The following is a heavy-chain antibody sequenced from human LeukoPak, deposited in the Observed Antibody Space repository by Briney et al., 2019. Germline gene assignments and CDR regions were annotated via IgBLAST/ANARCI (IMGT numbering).Heavy chain of an antibody. CDR2: ISRSGSAM. V-gene: IGHV3-48*03. Sequence: GGSLRLSCATSGFTFSNYEMNWVRQAPGKGLEWVSYISRSGSAMYYADSVKGRFTISRDNAKDSLYLQMNSLRAEDTAVYYCARDRGYKSFDYWGQGALVTVSS. J-gene: IGHJ4*02. CDR3: ARDRGYKSFDY. D-gene: IGHD3-10*01. CDR1: GFTFSNYE.